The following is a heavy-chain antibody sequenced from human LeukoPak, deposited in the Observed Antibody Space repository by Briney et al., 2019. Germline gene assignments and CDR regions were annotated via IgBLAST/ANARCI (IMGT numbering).Heavy chain of an antibody. CDR1: GGTFISYA. D-gene: IGHD3-22*01. CDR2: IIPIFGIA. Sequence: SVKVSCKASGGTFISYAISWVRQAPGKGLEWMGRIIPIFGIANYAQKFQGRVTINADKSTSTAYMELSSLRSEDTAVYYCARDRGHAYDSSGYFDYWGQGTLVTVSS. V-gene: IGHV1-69*10. CDR3: ARDRGHAYDSSGYFDY. J-gene: IGHJ4*02.